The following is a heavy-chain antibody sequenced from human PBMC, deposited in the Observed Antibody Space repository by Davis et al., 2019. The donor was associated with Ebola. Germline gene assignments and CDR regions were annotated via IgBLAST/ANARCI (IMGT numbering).Heavy chain of an antibody. Sequence: SETLSLTCAVYGVSFSGYYWSWIRQPPGKGLEWIGEINHSGSTNYNPSLKSRVTISVDTSKNQFSLKLSSVTAAATAVYYCARIRPRWYYDFWSGSNWFDPWGQGTLVTVSS. V-gene: IGHV4-34*01. J-gene: IGHJ5*02. D-gene: IGHD3-3*01. CDR2: INHSGST. CDR1: GVSFSGYY. CDR3: ARIRPRWYYDFWSGSNWFDP.